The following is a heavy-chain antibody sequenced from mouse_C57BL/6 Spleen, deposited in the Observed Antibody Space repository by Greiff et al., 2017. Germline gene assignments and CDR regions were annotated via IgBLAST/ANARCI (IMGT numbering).Heavy chain of an antibody. D-gene: IGHD4-1*01. V-gene: IGHV1-53*01. CDR1: GYTFTSYW. CDR3: ARENWDYQAWFAY. J-gene: IGHJ3*01. CDR2: INPSNGGT. Sequence: QVQLQQSGTELVKPGASVKLSCKASGYTFTSYWMHWVKQRPGQGLEWIGNINPSNGGTNYNEKFKSKATLTVDKSSSTAYMQLSSLTSEDSAVYYCARENWDYQAWFAYWGQGTLVTVSA.